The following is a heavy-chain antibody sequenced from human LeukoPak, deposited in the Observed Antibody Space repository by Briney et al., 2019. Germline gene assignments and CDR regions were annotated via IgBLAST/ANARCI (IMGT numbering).Heavy chain of an antibody. CDR1: GSTFSSYS. V-gene: IGHV3-48*01. J-gene: IGHJ4*02. Sequence: PGGSLRLSCAASGSTFSSYSMNWVRQAPGKGLEWVSYISESSTSIYYADSVKGRFTISRDNAKNSLYLQMNSLRAEDTAVYYCAREGYSPYWGQGTLVTVSS. CDR3: AREGYSPY. CDR2: ISESSTSI. D-gene: IGHD6-13*01.